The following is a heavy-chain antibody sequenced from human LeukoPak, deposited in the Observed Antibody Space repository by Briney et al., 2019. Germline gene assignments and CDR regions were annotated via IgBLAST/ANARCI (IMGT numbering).Heavy chain of an antibody. Sequence: SQTLSLTCTVSGGSISSGDYYWSWIRQPPRKGLEWIWYIYYSGSTYYNPSLKSRVTISVDTSKNQFSLKLSSVTAADTAVYYCARVPVGILRFDYWGQGTLVTVSS. CDR1: GGSISSGDYY. D-gene: IGHD4-17*01. CDR3: ARVPVGILRFDY. J-gene: IGHJ4*02. V-gene: IGHV4-30-4*08. CDR2: IYYSGST.